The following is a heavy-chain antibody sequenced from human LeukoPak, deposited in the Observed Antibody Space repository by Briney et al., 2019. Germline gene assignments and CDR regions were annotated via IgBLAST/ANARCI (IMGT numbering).Heavy chain of an antibody. J-gene: IGHJ4*02. D-gene: IGHD2-15*01. CDR3: ARLSGRVVCSAGSCYIDS. Sequence: GESLKISCKGSGYSFTSDWIGWVRQMPGKGLEWMGIIYPGDSDTRYSPSFQGQVTISADKSVNTAYLQWSSLKASDTATYYCARLSGRVVCSAGSCYIDSWGQGTLVTVSS. CDR1: GYSFTSDW. CDR2: IYPGDSDT. V-gene: IGHV5-51*01.